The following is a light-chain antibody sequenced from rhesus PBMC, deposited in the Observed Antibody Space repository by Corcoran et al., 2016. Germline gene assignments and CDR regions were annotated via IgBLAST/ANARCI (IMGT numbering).Light chain of an antibody. V-gene: IGKV2-91*01. CDR2: LGS. CDR3: MQGTQLPFT. Sequence: DIVMTQTPLSLPVTPGEPASISCRSSQSLLHSNGYTYLDWYLQKPGQSPQLLIYLGSNRASGVPDRLSGSVSGTDFTLKISRVEAEDVGVYYCMQGTQLPFTFGPGTKLDIK. J-gene: IGKJ3*01. CDR1: QSLLHSNGYTY.